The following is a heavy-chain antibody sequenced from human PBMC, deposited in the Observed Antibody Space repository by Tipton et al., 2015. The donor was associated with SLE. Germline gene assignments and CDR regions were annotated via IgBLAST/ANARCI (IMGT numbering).Heavy chain of an antibody. CDR2: AYPGGST. V-gene: IGHV4-61*02. Sequence: TLSLTCTVSSGSVSNEFHYWSWIRQPAGKGLEWIGRAYPGGSTNYNPSFNSRVTISVDTSKNQFSLKLTSMTAADTAVYYCARDSPGMAAADWGQGTLVTVSS. CDR1: SGSVSNEFHY. J-gene: IGHJ4*02. CDR3: ARDSPGMAAAD. D-gene: IGHD6-13*01.